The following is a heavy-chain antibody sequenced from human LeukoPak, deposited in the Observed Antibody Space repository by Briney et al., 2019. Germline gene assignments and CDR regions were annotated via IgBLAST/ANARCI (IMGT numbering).Heavy chain of an antibody. CDR3: VRDADGGNSWFDT. D-gene: IGHD4-23*01. CDR2: ISPTSSYM. V-gene: IGHV3-21*04. Sequence: PGRSLRLSCAASGFTFDSYAMHWVRQAPGKGLEWVSWISPTSSYMYYADSVKGRFTISRDNAKNSLYLQMNSLRAEDTALYYCVRDADGGNSWFDTWGQGTLVTVSS. CDR1: GFTFDSYA. J-gene: IGHJ5*02.